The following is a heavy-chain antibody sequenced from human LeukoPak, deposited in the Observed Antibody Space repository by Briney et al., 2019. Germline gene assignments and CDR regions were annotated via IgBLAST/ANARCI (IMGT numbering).Heavy chain of an antibody. J-gene: IGHJ4*02. CDR1: GFTFTNYA. D-gene: IGHD6-19*01. Sequence: PGGSLRLSCAASGFTFTNYAMHWVRQAPGKGLEWVAFIPYDGSDKYYADSVKGRFTISRDNSKNTLSLQMNSLRADDTAVYYCAKDWSASSGWFLDYWGQGTLFTVSS. CDR3: AKDWSASSGWFLDY. CDR2: IPYDGSDK. V-gene: IGHV3-30*02.